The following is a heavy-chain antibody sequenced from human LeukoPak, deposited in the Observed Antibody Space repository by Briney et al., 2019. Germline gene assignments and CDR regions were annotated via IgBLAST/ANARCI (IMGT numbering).Heavy chain of an antibody. Sequence: PGESLRLSCEASSGFTFTTNWMAWVRQAPGKGLEWVATINHEGTEKNYVDSVRGRFTVSRDNAKDSLSLQMNSLRAEDKAVYYCGRYLYAYGLDVWGLGTTVTVSS. CDR1: GFTFTTNW. J-gene: IGHJ6*02. V-gene: IGHV3-7*01. D-gene: IGHD2/OR15-2a*01. CDR3: GRYLYAYGLDV. CDR2: INHEGTEK.